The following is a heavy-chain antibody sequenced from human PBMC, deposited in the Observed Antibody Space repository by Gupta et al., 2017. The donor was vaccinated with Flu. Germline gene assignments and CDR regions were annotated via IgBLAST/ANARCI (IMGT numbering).Heavy chain of an antibody. CDR3: ARYGFSFGLDL. V-gene: IGHV3-7*03. Sequence: RWVRMAPGKVLEWVANINRDGSEKNYVDSEKGRFTISRYNAEDSLFLYMTSLRAEDTAVYYCARYGFSFGLDLWGQGTTVTVSS. J-gene: IGHJ6*02. CDR2: INRDGSEK. D-gene: IGHD3-10*01.